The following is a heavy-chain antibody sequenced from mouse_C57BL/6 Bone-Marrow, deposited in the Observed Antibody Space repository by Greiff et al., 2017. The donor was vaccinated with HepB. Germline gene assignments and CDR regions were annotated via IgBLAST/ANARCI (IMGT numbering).Heavy chain of an antibody. D-gene: IGHD4-1*01. J-gene: IGHJ3*01. CDR1: GYAFSSSW. Sequence: QVQLQQSGPELVKPGASVKISCKASGYAFSSSWMNWVKQRPGKGLEWIGRIYPGDGGTNYNGKFKGKATLTADKSSSTAYMQLSSLTSEDSAVYFCARSGLTGTFAYWGQGTLVTVSA. CDR3: ARSGLTGTFAY. CDR2: IYPGDGGT. V-gene: IGHV1-82*01.